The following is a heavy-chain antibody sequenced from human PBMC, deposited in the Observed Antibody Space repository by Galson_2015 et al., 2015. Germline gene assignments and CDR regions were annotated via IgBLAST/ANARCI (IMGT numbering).Heavy chain of an antibody. CDR3: ARDRGDTPLYDFWSGYYHPIYYYYYGMDV. J-gene: IGHJ6*02. V-gene: IGHV3-33*01. CDR2: IWYDGSNK. Sequence: SLRLSCAASGFTFSSYGMHWVRQAPGKGLEWVAVIWYDGSNKYYADSVKGRFTISRDNSKNTLYLQMNSLRAEDTAVYYCARDRGDTPLYDFWSGYYHPIYYYYYGMDVWGQGTTVTVSS. D-gene: IGHD3-3*01. CDR1: GFTFSSYG.